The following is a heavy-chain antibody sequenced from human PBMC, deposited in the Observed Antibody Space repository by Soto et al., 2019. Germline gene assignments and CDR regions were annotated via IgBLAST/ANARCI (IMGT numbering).Heavy chain of an antibody. V-gene: IGHV3-23*01. CDR1: GFTCSSYA. CDR2: ISVSGGST. D-gene: IGHD1-26*01. CDR3: ARRGSGSYYDY. J-gene: IGHJ4*02. Sequence: EVQLLESGGGLVQPGGSLRLSCAASGFTCSSYAMRWVRQAPVKGLEWVSAISVSGGSTYYADSVKGRFTISRDNSKNTLYLQMNSLRAEDTAVYYCARRGSGSYYDYWGQGTLVTVSS.